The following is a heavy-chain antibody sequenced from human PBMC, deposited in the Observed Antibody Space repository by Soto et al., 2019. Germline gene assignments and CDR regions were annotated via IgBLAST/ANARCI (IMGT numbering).Heavy chain of an antibody. CDR1: GFNFGVFG. CDR2: LSYEGSEE. J-gene: IGHJ4*02. Sequence: GGSLRLSCAASGFNFGVFGMPWVRQAPGKGLEWLSVLSYEGSEEYYADSVRGRFTISRANSKNTLFLQMDSLRVDDTGVYYCALTRRSSLLEVAGPGFEYWGQGTLVTVSS. CDR3: ALTRRSSLLEVAGPGFEY. V-gene: IGHV3-30*03. D-gene: IGHD6-19*01.